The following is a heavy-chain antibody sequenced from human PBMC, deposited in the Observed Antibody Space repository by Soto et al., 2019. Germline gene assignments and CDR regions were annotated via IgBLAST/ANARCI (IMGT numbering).Heavy chain of an antibody. D-gene: IGHD2-15*01. Sequence: SETLSLTCTVSGGSISSGDYYWSWIRQPPGKGLEWIGYIYYSGSTYYNPSLKSRVTISVDTSKNQFSLKLSSVTAADTAVYYCAREGCSGGSCGLYYWGQGTLVTVSS. V-gene: IGHV4-30-4*01. CDR1: GGSISSGDYY. J-gene: IGHJ4*02. CDR3: AREGCSGGSCGLYY. CDR2: IYYSGST.